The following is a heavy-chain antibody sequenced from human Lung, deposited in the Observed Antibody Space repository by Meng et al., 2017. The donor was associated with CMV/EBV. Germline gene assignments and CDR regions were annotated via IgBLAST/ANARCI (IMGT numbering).Heavy chain of an antibody. CDR3: ARDRDCSSTSCYDSVF. D-gene: IGHD2-2*01. CDR2: IYYSGST. V-gene: IGHV4-39*07. J-gene: IGHJ4*02. CDR1: GGSISSSSYY. Sequence: LXCTVSGGSISSSSYYWGWIRQPPGKGLEWIGSIYYSGSTYYNPSLKSRVTISVDTSKNQFSLKLSSVTAADTAVYYCARDRDCSSTSCYDSVFWGQGXLVTVSS.